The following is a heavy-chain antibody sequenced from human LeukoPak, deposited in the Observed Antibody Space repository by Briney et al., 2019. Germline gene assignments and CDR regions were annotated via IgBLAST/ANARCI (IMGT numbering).Heavy chain of an antibody. D-gene: IGHD3-16*01. V-gene: IGHV4-34*01. CDR2: INHSGST. Sequence: SETLSLTCAVYGGSFGGYYWSWIRQPPGKGLEWIGEINHSGSTNYNPSLKSRVTMSVDTSKNQFSLKLSSVTAADTAVYYCARVLRRKGFDYWGQGTLVTVSS. CDR1: GGSFGGYY. CDR3: ARVLRRKGFDY. J-gene: IGHJ4*02.